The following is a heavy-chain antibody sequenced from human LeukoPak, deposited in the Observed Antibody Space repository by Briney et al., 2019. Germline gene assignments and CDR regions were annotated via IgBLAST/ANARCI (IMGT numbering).Heavy chain of an antibody. Sequence: GGSLRLSCAASGFTFSSYAMHWVRQAPGKGLEWVAVISYDGSNKYYADSVKGRFTISRDNSKNTPYLQMNSLRAEDTAVYYCARDRIGIAAATGYFQHWGQGTLVTVSS. CDR1: GFTFSSYA. J-gene: IGHJ1*01. CDR2: ISYDGSNK. CDR3: ARDRIGIAAATGYFQH. V-gene: IGHV3-30-3*01. D-gene: IGHD6-13*01.